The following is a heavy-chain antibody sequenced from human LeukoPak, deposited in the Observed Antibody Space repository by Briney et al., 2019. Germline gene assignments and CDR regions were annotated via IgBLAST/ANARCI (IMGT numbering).Heavy chain of an antibody. CDR2: IYYTGST. J-gene: IGHJ4*02. V-gene: IGHV4-59*08. D-gene: IGHD5-18*01. CDR1: GGSISSYY. Sequence: SETLSLTCTVSGGSISSYYWSWIRQPPGKGLEWIGYIYYTGSTNYNPSLKSRVTISVDTSKNLFSLKLSSVTAADTAVYYCARHVQDTSMISPLYYFDFWGQGTLVTVSS. CDR3: ARHVQDTSMISPLYYFDF.